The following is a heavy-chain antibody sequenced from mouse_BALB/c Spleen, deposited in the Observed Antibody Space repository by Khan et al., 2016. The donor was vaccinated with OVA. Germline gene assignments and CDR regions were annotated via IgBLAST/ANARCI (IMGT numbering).Heavy chain of an antibody. CDR3: ARIKKIVATYFDY. V-gene: IGHV1S81*02. CDR2: TNPTNGRT. D-gene: IGHD1-1*01. CDR1: GYTFTSYW. Sequence: VQLQQSGAELVKAGASVKMSCKASGYTFTSYWMHWVKQRLGQGLEWFAETNPTNGRTYYNEKFKSKATLTVDKSASTAYMLLSGLTFEDSAVYYSARIKKIVATYFDYWGQGTTLTVSS. J-gene: IGHJ2*01.